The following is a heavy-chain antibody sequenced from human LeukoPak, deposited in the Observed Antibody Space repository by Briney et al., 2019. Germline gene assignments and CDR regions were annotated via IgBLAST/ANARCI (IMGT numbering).Heavy chain of an antibody. D-gene: IGHD3-3*01. Sequence: GGSLRLSCAASGFTFSSYAVSWVRQAPGKGLEWVSAISGSGGSTYYADSVKGRFTISRDNSKNTLYLQMNSLRAEDTAVYYCAKDRLVITIFGVVIPDYWGQGTLVTVSS. CDR3: AKDRLVITIFGVVIPDY. V-gene: IGHV3-23*01. J-gene: IGHJ4*02. CDR1: GFTFSSYA. CDR2: ISGSGGST.